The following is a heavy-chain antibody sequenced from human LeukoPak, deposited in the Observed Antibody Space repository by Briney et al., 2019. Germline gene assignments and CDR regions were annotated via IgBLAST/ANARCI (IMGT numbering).Heavy chain of an antibody. Sequence: GRSLRLSCAASGFTFDDYAMHWVRQAPGKGLEWVSGISWNSGSIGYADSVKGRFTISRDNAKNSLYLQMNSLRAADTAVYYCAGGYSYGDFDYWGQGTLVTVSS. CDR1: GFTFDDYA. V-gene: IGHV3-9*01. CDR2: ISWNSGSI. D-gene: IGHD5-18*01. CDR3: AGGYSYGDFDY. J-gene: IGHJ4*02.